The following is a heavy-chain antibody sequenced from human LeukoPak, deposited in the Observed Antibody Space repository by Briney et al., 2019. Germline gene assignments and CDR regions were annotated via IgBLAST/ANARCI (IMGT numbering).Heavy chain of an antibody. CDR3: TIGIRGD. CDR1: GLTVTNAW. V-gene: IGHV3-15*07. J-gene: IGHJ4*02. D-gene: IGHD3-10*01. Sequence: GGSLRLSCSASGLTVTNAWMNWVRQAPGEGLDWVGRIASKTDGGATDYAAPVKGRFTISRDDSKNTLNLQMNSLKTEDTAVYYCTIGIRGDWGQGTLVTV. CDR2: IASKTDGGAT.